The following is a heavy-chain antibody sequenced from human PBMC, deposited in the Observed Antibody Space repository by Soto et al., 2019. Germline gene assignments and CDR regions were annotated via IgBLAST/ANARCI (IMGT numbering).Heavy chain of an antibody. D-gene: IGHD6-13*01. J-gene: IGHJ4*02. Sequence: PGGSLRLSCAASGFTFSSDAMHWVRQAPGKGLEWVAVISYDGSNKYYADSVKGRFTISRDNSKNTLYLQMKSLRAEDTAVYYCASDSLRGTAALFDYLGQGTLV. V-gene: IGHV3-30-3*01. CDR3: ASDSLRGTAALFDY. CDR2: ISYDGSNK. CDR1: GFTFSSDA.